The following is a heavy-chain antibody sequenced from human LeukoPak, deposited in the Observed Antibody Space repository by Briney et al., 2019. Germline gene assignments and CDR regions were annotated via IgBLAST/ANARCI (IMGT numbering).Heavy chain of an antibody. CDR1: GYTLTGSY. D-gene: IGHD5-24*01. V-gene: IGHV1-2*02. CDR3: ASSVGYNKAGYYYYLDF. J-gene: IGHJ6*03. Sequence: ASVKVSCKASGYTLTGSYMHWVRQAPGQGLEWMGWINPNTGGTNCAQKFQGRVTLTWDTSISTAYMELSSLRSDDTAVFYCASSVGYNKAGYYYYLDFWGKGTTVTVSS. CDR2: INPNTGGT.